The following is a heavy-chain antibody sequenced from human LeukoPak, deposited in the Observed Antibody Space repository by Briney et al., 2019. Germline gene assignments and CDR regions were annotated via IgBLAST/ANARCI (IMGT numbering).Heavy chain of an antibody. J-gene: IGHJ4*02. D-gene: IGHD3-10*01. CDR3: AKDAALTMVRGVMGY. Sequence: GGSLRLSCAASGFTVSSNYMSWVRQAPGKGLEWVSVIYSGGSIYYADSVKGRFTISRDNSKNTLYLQMNSLRAEDTAVYYCAKDAALTMVRGVMGYWGQGTLVTVSS. CDR2: IYSGGSI. CDR1: GFTVSSNY. V-gene: IGHV3-66*02.